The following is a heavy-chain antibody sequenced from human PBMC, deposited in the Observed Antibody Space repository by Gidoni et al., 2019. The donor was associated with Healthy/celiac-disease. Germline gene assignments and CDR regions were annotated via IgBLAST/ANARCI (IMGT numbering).Heavy chain of an antibody. CDR3: ARDDVDTAIGY. CDR2: IDWDDDK. D-gene: IGHD5-18*01. J-gene: IGHJ4*02. Sequence: QVTLKESGPALVKPTQTLTLTCTFSGFSLSTSGMRVSWIRQPPGKALEWLARIDWDDDKFYSTSLKTRVTISKDTSKNQVVLTMTNMDPVDTATYYCARDDVDTAIGYWGQGTLVTVSS. V-gene: IGHV2-70*04. CDR1: GFSLSTSGMR.